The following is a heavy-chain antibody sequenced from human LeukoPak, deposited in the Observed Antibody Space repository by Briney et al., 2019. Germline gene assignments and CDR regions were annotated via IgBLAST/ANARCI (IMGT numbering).Heavy chain of an antibody. CDR2: INQDGSEK. J-gene: IGHJ4*02. D-gene: IGHD3-3*01. Sequence: ETLSLTCTVSGYSISSGYYWGWIRQPPGKGLEWVANINQDGSEKYYVDSVEGRFTISRDSVKNSLYLQMTSVRADDTAMYYCVRDDYDFWSGYQRYFEFWGQGTLVTVSS. CDR1: GYSISSGYY. CDR3: VRDDYDFWSGYQRYFEF. V-gene: IGHV3-7*01.